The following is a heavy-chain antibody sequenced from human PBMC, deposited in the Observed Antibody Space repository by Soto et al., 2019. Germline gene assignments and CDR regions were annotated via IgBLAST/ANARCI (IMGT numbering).Heavy chain of an antibody. J-gene: IGHJ4*02. CDR3: AKDRPSH. CDR1: GFTFSSYG. CDR2: ISYDGSNK. V-gene: IGHV3-30*18. Sequence: ESGGGVVQPGRSLRLSCAASGFTFSSYGMHWVRQAPGKGLEWVAVISYDGSNKYYADSVKGRFTISRDNSKNTLYLQMNSLRAEDTAVYYCAKDRPSHWGQGTLVTVSS.